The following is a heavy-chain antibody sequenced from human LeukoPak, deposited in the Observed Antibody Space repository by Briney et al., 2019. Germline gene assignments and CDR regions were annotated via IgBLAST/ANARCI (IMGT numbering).Heavy chain of an antibody. J-gene: IGHJ3*02. CDR2: IYYSGST. CDR3: ARLISDAFDI. Sequence: SETLSLACTVSVGSISSSSYYWGWIRQPPGKGLEWIGSIYYSGSTYYNPSLKSRVTISVDTSKNQFSLKLSSVTAADTAVYYCARLISDAFDIWGQGTMVTVSS. CDR1: VGSISSSSYY. V-gene: IGHV4-39*01.